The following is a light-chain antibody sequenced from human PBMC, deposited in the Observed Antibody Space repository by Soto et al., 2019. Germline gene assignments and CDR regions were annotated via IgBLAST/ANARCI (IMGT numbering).Light chain of an antibody. J-gene: IGKJ1*01. CDR3: QRYDSLRT. V-gene: IGKV3-20*01. Sequence: EIVLTQSPGTLSLSPGERATLSCRASQSVRSNFLAWYQQKPGQAPRLLIYGASNRATGIPDRFSGSGSGTDFTLTITRLEPEDFVMYYCQRYDSLRTFGQGTKVEF. CDR1: QSVRSNF. CDR2: GAS.